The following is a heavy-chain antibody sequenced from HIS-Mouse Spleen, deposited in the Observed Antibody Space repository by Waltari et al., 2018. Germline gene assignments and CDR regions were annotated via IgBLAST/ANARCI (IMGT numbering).Heavy chain of an antibody. J-gene: IGHJ4*02. CDR2: INHSGST. V-gene: IGHV4-34*01. Sequence: QVQLQQWGAGLLKPSETLSLTCAVYGGSFSGYYWSWIRQPPGKGLEWIGEINHSGSTNYNPSLKSRVTISVDTSKNQFSLKLSSVTAADTAVYYCARGPSGSYEYYFDYWGQGTLVTVSS. CDR3: ARGPSGSYEYYFDY. CDR1: GGSFSGYY. D-gene: IGHD1-26*01.